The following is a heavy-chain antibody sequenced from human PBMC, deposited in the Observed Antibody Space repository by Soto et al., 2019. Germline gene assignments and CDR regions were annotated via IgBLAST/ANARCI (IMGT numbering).Heavy chain of an antibody. CDR1: GYSFTMYW. D-gene: IGHD3-10*01. Sequence: GESLKISCKGAGYSFTMYWISWVRQMPGKGLEWMGTIDPSDSHTNYSPSLQGHVTISADKSISTAYLQWSSLKASDTAMYYCARQIGELPSAFDIWGQGTMVTVSS. V-gene: IGHV5-10-1*01. CDR3: ARQIGELPSAFDI. J-gene: IGHJ3*02. CDR2: IDPSDSHT.